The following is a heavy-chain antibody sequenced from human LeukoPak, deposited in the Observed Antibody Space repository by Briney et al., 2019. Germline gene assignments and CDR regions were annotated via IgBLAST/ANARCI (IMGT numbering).Heavy chain of an antibody. CDR1: GGSISSSSYY. CDR2: IYHCGST. CDR3: ARTRSIAVAGKPRADFDY. V-gene: IGHV4-39*07. Sequence: PSETLSLTCTVSGGSISSSSYYWGRIRQPPGKGLEWIGSIYHCGSTYYNPSLKSRVTISVDTSKNQFSLKLSSVTAADTAVYYCARTRSIAVAGKPRADFDYWGQGTLVTVSS. J-gene: IGHJ4*02. D-gene: IGHD6-19*01.